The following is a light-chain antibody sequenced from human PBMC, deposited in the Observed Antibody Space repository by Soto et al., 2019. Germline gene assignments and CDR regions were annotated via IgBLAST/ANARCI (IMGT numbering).Light chain of an antibody. Sequence: DIQMPQSPSSLSASVGDRVTITCRASQTIGNSLNWYQQKPGKAPNLLIYAASSLQRGVPSRFSCSASGTDFTLTIRSLQPEDFATYYCHQSYSTPDTFGPGTKVDIK. CDR2: AAS. V-gene: IGKV1-39*01. CDR3: HQSYSTPDT. J-gene: IGKJ3*01. CDR1: QTIGNS.